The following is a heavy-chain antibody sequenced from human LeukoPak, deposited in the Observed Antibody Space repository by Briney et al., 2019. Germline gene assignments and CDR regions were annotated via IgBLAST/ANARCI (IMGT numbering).Heavy chain of an antibody. CDR1: GFTLSGYS. CDR3: ARDNHGDWDY. CDR2: ISTTSSTI. J-gene: IGHJ4*02. D-gene: IGHD2-21*02. Sequence: PGGSLRLSCAASGFTLSGYSMNWVRQAPGKGLDWISYISTTSSTIYYADSVRGRFTISRDNAKNSLYLQMNSLRDDDTAVYYCARDNHGDWDYWSQGTLVTVSS. V-gene: IGHV3-48*02.